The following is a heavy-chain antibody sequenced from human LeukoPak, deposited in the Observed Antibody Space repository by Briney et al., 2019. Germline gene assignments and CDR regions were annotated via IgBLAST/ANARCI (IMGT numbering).Heavy chain of an antibody. CDR2: FSGSGGTT. CDR3: ANGNRCTSPNCLGYYYFYMDV. Sequence: GGSLRLSCAASGFTFSSYAMNWVRQAPGRGLEWVSGFSGSGGTTYYADSVKGRFTISRDNSKNTLYLQMNSLRAENTAVYYCANGNRCTSPNCLGYYYFYMDVWGKGTTVTVSS. V-gene: IGHV3-23*01. D-gene: IGHD2-8*01. CDR1: GFTFSSYA. J-gene: IGHJ6*03.